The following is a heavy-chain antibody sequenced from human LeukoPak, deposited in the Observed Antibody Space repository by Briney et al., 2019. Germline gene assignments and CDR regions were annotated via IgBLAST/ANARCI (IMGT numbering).Heavy chain of an antibody. CDR2: IYTSGST. CDR3: ARSDILTGYYRFDY. Sequence: SETLSLTCTVSGGSISSYYWSWIRQPAGKGLEWIGRIYTSGSTNYNPSLKSRVTMSVDTSKNQFSLKLSSVTAADTAVYYCARSDILTGYYRFDYWGQGTLVTVSS. CDR1: GGSISSYY. V-gene: IGHV4-4*07. J-gene: IGHJ4*02. D-gene: IGHD3-9*01.